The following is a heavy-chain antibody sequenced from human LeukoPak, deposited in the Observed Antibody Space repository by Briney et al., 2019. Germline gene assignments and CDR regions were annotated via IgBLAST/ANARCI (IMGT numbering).Heavy chain of an antibody. D-gene: IGHD1-26*01. CDR1: GFTFSSYE. CDR2: ISSTGTNI. V-gene: IGHV3-48*03. J-gene: IGHJ4*02. Sequence: GGSLRLSCAASGFTFSSYEMNWVRQAPGKGLEWLSYISSTGTNIYYADSVKGRFTISRDNAKNSLYLQMNSLGAEDTALYYCARDPPYSGHYFDYCGQGTLVTVAS. CDR3: ARDPPYSGHYFDY.